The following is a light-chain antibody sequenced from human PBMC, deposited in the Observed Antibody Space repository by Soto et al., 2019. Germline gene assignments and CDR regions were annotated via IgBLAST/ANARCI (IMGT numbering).Light chain of an antibody. CDR1: RSVSGC. CDR2: GAF. Sequence: EIVLTQSPATLSLSPGERATLSCRASRSVSGCVAWYQQKPGQPPRLLIYGAFTRATGIPTRFSGTGSGTEFTLTISSLQSEDFALYYCQQYNDWPLTFGQGTKVDIK. J-gene: IGKJ1*01. CDR3: QQYNDWPLT. V-gene: IGKV3-15*01.